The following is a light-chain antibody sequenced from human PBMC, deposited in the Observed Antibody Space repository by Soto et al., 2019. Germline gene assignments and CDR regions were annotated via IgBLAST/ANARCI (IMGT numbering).Light chain of an antibody. Sequence: EMVLTQSPGTLSLSPGERATLSCTASQSISSSYLAWYQQKPGQTPRLLIYGASSRATGIPDRFSGSGSGTDFTLTISRLEPEDFAVYYCQQYGNSWTFGQGTKVEIK. V-gene: IGKV3-20*01. CDR3: QQYGNSWT. J-gene: IGKJ1*01. CDR1: QSISSSY. CDR2: GAS.